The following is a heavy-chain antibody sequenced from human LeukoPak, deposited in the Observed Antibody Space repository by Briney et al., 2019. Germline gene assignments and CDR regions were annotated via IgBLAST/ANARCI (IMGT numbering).Heavy chain of an antibody. V-gene: IGHV1-8*01. Sequence: ASVKVSCKASGYTFTSYDINWVRQATGQGLEWMGWMNPNSGNTGYAQKFQGRVTMTRNTSISTAYMELSSLRSEDTAVYYCARVGPYYYGMDVWGQGTTVTVSS. J-gene: IGHJ6*02. CDR3: ARVGPYYYGMDV. CDR2: MNPNSGNT. D-gene: IGHD1-26*01. CDR1: GYTFTSYD.